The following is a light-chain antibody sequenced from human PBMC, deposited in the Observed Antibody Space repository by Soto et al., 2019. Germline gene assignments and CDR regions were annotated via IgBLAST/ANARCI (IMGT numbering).Light chain of an antibody. CDR3: QTWGTGSGV. Sequence: QAVLTQSPSASASLGASVKLTCTLSSGHSSYAIAWHQQQPEKGPRYLMKLNSDGSHSKGDGIPDRFSGSSSGAERYLTISSLQSEDDADYYCQTWGTGSGVFGGGTKLTVL. CDR1: SGHSSYA. J-gene: IGLJ2*01. CDR2: LNSDGSH. V-gene: IGLV4-69*01.